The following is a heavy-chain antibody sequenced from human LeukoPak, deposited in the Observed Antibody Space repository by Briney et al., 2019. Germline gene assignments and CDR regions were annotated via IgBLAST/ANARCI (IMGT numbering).Heavy chain of an antibody. CDR2: INPNSGGT. CDR1: GYTFTGYY. Sequence: ASVKVSCKASGYTFTGYYMHWVRQAPGQGLEWMGWINPNSGGTNYAQKFQGRVTMTRDTSISTAYMELSRLRSDDTAVYYCARDPAIAVAHFDYWGQGTLVTVSS. CDR3: ARDPAIAVAHFDY. J-gene: IGHJ4*02. D-gene: IGHD6-19*01. V-gene: IGHV1-2*02.